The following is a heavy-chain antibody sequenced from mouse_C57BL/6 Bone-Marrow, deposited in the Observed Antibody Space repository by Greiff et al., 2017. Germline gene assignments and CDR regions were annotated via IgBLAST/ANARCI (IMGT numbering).Heavy chain of an antibody. CDR3: ARHTVDY. CDR2: ISSGGSYT. J-gene: IGHJ2*01. Sequence: EVQGVESGGDLVKPGGSLKLSCAASGFTFSSYGMSWVRQTPDKRLEWVATISSGGSYTYYPDSVKGRFTISRDNAKNTLYLQKSSLKSEDTAMYYCARHTVDYWGQGTTLTGSS. CDR1: GFTFSSYG. V-gene: IGHV5-6*01.